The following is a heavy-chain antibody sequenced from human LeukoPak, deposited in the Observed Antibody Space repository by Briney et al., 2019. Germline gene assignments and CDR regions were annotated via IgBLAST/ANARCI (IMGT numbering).Heavy chain of an antibody. J-gene: IGHJ3*02. V-gene: IGHV1-18*01. CDR1: GYTFTSYG. D-gene: IGHD3-22*01. Sequence: GASVKVSCKASGYTFTSYGISWVRQAPGQGLEWMGWISAYNGNTNYAQKLQGRVTMTTDTSTSTAYMELRSLRSDDTAVYYCARDPAITMIVVVKSVDAFDIWGQGTMATVSS. CDR3: ARDPAITMIVVVKSVDAFDI. CDR2: ISAYNGNT.